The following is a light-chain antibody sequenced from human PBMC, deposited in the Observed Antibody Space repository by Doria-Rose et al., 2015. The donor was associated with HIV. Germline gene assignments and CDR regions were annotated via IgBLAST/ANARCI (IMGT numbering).Light chain of an antibody. CDR3: HQYGTSWT. CDR2: DGS. J-gene: IGKJ1*01. Sequence: LTQSPGTPSLSPGERATLSCRASQSFSSTYLAWYQQKPGQAPSLLIYDGSTRATGIPDRFSASESGTDFTLTINRLEPEDFALYYCHQYGTSWTFGQGTKVEI. CDR1: QSFSSTY. V-gene: IGKV3-20*01.